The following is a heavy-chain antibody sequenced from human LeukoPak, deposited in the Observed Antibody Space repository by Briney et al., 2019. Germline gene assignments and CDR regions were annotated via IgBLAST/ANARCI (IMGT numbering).Heavy chain of an antibody. V-gene: IGHV1-18*01. CDR3: AREYSSSGGDWFDP. D-gene: IGHD6-13*01. Sequence: ASVKVSCKASGYTFTSYGISWVRQAPGQGLEWMGWIGAYNGNTNYAQKLQGRVTMTTDTSTSTAYMELRSLRSDDTAVYYCAREYSSSGGDWFDPWGQGTLVTVSS. J-gene: IGHJ5*02. CDR2: IGAYNGNT. CDR1: GYTFTSYG.